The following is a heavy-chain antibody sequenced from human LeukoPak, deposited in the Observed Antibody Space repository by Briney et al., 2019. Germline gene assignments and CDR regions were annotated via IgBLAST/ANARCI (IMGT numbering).Heavy chain of an antibody. V-gene: IGHV5-51*01. CDR2: IYPGDSDT. J-gene: IGHJ4*02. D-gene: IGHD3-10*01. CDR1: GYNFFSYW. Sequence: GESLKISCKGSGYNFFSYWIAWVRQMPGKGLEWMGIIYPGDSDTRYSPSFEGPVTISADRTTTTAYLQWSSLKASDTAIYYCARRHNYGSESYSFFDLWGQGTLVTVSS. CDR3: ARRHNYGSESYSFFDL.